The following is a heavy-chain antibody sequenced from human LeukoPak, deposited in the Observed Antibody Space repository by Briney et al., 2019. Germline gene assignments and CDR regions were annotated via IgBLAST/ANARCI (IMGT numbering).Heavy chain of an antibody. V-gene: IGHV4-31*03. Sequence: SETLSLTCTVSGGSISRSGYYWSWIRQHPGKGLEWIGYIYYSGSTYYNPSLKSRVTISVDTAKNQFSLKLSSVTAADTAVYYCARANNSSWHNWGQGTLVTVSS. CDR2: IYYSGST. D-gene: IGHD6-13*01. CDR1: GGSISRSGYY. CDR3: ARANNSSWHN. J-gene: IGHJ4*02.